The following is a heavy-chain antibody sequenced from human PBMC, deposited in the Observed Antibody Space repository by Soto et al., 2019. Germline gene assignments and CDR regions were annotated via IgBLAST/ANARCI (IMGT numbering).Heavy chain of an antibody. CDR1: GGSISSSPYY. J-gene: IGHJ4*02. Sequence: ETLSLTCSVSGGSISSSPYYWGWIRQPPGKGLEWLGTIYYSGTTSYNPSLKSRVIISVDTSNNQLFLKLRSVTAADTAVYYCARHRQYYDTSGYQQRYFDYWGQGTQVTVSS. V-gene: IGHV4-39*01. D-gene: IGHD3-22*01. CDR2: IYYSGTT. CDR3: ARHRQYYDTSGYQQRYFDY.